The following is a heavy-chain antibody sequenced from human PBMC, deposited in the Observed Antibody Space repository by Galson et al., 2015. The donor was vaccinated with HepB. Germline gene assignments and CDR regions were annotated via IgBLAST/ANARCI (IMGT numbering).Heavy chain of an antibody. CDR1: GFTFSRYY. D-gene: IGHD3-10*01. V-gene: IGHV3-64*02. CDR3: ARAPRWYGSAMYFFDS. J-gene: IGHJ4*02. CDR2: ISDDGGST. Sequence: SLRLSCAASGFTFSRYYMHWVRQAPGKGLEYVSSISDDGGSTYYVGSVKGRFTMSRDNSKNTLYLQMGSLRPEDTGVYYCARAPRWYGSAMYFFDSWGQGTLVTVSS.